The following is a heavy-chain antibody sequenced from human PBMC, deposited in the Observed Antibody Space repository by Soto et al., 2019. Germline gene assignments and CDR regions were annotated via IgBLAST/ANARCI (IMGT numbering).Heavy chain of an antibody. J-gene: IGHJ4*02. V-gene: IGHV3-23*01. Sequence: EVQLLESGGGLVQPGGSLRLSCVGSGFFFSSYTRTWVRQAPGKGLEWVSSFSATSENTYYADSVRGRFTISRDNSKNTLFLQVNSLTAEDTAMYYCAKARDQQWVRLPFDYWGQGILVIVSS. CDR1: GFFFSSYT. CDR2: FSATSENT. CDR3: AKARDQQWVRLPFDY. D-gene: IGHD6-19*01.